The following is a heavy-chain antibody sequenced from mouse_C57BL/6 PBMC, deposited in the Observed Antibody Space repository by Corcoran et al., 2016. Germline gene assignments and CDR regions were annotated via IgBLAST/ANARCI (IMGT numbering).Heavy chain of an antibody. J-gene: IGHJ3*01. CDR3: AISFAY. CDR1: GYTFTRYW. V-gene: IGHV1-74*01. CDR2: INPSDSDT. Sequence: QVQLQQPGAELVKPGASVQVSGKASGYTFTRYWLNWVKQRPGQGLEWIGRINPSDSDTNYKQKFKGKATWTVDKSSSTAYMQLSSLTSEDSAVDYCAISFAYWGHGTLVTVSA.